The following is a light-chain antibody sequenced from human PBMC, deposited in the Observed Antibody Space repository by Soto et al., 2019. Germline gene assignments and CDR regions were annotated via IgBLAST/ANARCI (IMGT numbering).Light chain of an antibody. Sequence: EIVLTQSPGTLSLSPGERATLSCRASQSVSSSYLAWYQQKPGQAPRLLIYGASSRAPGIPDRFSGSASGTDFTLTISSLEPDDFALYYCQQYKIFGQGTKLEIK. CDR2: GAS. CDR3: QQYKI. J-gene: IGKJ2*01. CDR1: QSVSSSY. V-gene: IGKV3-20*01.